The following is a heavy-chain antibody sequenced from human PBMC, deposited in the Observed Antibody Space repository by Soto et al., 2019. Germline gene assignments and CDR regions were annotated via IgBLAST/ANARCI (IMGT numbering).Heavy chain of an antibody. J-gene: IGHJ4*02. CDR1: GFTFGDYA. CDR3: TRDQDIVVVVAATRPSRIDY. Sequence: PGGSLRLSCTASGFTFGDYAMSWFRQAPGKGLEWVGFIRSKAYGGTTEYAASVKGRFTISRDDSKSIAYLQMNSLKTEDTAVYYCTRDQDIVVVVAATRPSRIDYWGQGTLVTVSS. V-gene: IGHV3-49*03. CDR2: IRSKAYGGTT. D-gene: IGHD2-15*01.